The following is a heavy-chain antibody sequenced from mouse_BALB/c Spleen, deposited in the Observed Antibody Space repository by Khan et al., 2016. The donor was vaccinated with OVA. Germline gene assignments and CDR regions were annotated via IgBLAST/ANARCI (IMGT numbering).Heavy chain of an antibody. Sequence: EVQLQESGPGLVKPSQSLSLTYTVTGYSITSEYAWNWIRQFPGNKLEWMGYISFSGSTNYNPSLKGRISFTRDTSKNQFFLQLTSVTTEDTATYYCARSVYYYYAYALDYWGQGTSVTVSS. V-gene: IGHV3-2*02. J-gene: IGHJ4*01. CDR2: ISFSGST. CDR3: ARSVYYYYAYALDY. CDR1: GYSITSEYA. D-gene: IGHD2-4*01.